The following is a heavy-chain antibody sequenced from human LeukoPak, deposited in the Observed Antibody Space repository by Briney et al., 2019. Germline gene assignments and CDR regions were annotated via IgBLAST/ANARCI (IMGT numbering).Heavy chain of an antibody. CDR1: GGSISSSSYY. CDR2: IYYSGNT. J-gene: IGHJ4*02. Sequence: SETLSLTCTVSGGSISSSSYYWGWIRQPPGKGLEWIGSIYYSGNTYYNPSLKGRVTISVDTSKNQFSLNLSSVTAADTAVYYCARSLTDNVETAMAPAGYWGQGTLVTVSS. CDR3: ARSLTDNVETAMAPAGY. D-gene: IGHD5-18*01. V-gene: IGHV4-39*01.